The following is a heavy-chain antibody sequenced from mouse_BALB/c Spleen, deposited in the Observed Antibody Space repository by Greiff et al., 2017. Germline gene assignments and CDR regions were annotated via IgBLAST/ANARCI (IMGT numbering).Heavy chain of an antibody. J-gene: IGHJ2*01. CDR1: GFTFSDFY. CDR3: ARELLEGIFDY. V-gene: IGHV7-1*02. Sequence: EVKLVESGGGLVQPGGSLRLSCATSGFTFSDFYMEWVRQPPGKRLEWIAASRNKANDYTTEYSASVKGRFIVSRDTSQSILYLQMNALRAEDTAIYYCARELLEGIFDYWGQGTTLTVSS. D-gene: IGHD2-14*01. CDR2: SRNKANDYTT.